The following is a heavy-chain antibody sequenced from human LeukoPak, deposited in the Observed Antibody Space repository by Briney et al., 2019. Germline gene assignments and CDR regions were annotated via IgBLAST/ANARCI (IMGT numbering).Heavy chain of an antibody. Sequence: SETLSLTCTVSGGSISSFYWSWIRQPPGKGLEWIGYIYNSGRANYNPSLKSRVIISEDTSKNQFSLRLRSVTAADTAVYYCARQPYSISSGINWSDPWGQGILVTVSS. V-gene: IGHV4-59*08. D-gene: IGHD6-6*01. J-gene: IGHJ5*02. CDR3: ARQPYSISSGINWSDP. CDR2: IYNSGRA. CDR1: GGSISSFY.